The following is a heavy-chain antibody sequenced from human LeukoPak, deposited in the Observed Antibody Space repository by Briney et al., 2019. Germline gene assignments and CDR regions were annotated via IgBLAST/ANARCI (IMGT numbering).Heavy chain of an antibody. J-gene: IGHJ6*02. V-gene: IGHV1-8*02. CDR1: GYTFTSYG. CDR3: ARGTQLWFNYYYYYGMDV. D-gene: IGHD5-18*01. CDR2: MNPNSGNT. Sequence: GASVKVSCKASGYTFTSYGISWVRQAPGQGLEWMGWMNPNSGNTGYAQKFQGRVTMTRNTSISTAYMEPSSLRSEDTAVYYCARGTQLWFNYYYYYGMDVWGQGTTVTVSS.